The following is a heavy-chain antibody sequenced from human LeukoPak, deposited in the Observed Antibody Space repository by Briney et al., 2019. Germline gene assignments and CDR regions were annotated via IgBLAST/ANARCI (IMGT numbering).Heavy chain of an antibody. CDR2: INPSGGST. CDR1: GYTFTSYY. Sequence: ASVKVSCKASGYTFTSYYMHWVRQAPGQGLEWMGIINPSGGSTSYAQKFQGRVTMTRDTSTSTVYMELSSLRSEDTAVYYCARSYCGGDCHSSTGAFDIWGQGTMVTVSS. V-gene: IGHV1-46*01. CDR3: ARSYCGGDCHSSTGAFDI. J-gene: IGHJ3*02. D-gene: IGHD2-21*02.